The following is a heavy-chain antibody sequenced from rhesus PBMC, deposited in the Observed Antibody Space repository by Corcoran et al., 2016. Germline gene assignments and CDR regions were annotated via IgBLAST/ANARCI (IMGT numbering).Heavy chain of an antibody. CDR3: ARDLGRFDV. Sequence: QVKLQQWGEGLVKPSETLSLTCAVYGGSISGYYYWSWFRQAPGKGLEWIGNIDGNSASTNYNPSLKNRVTISKDTSKNQFSLKLSSVTAADTAVYYCARDLGRFDVWGPGVLVTVSS. CDR1: GGSISGYYY. CDR2: IDGNSAST. J-gene: IGHJ5-1*01. V-gene: IGHV4-73*01. D-gene: IGHD3-3*01.